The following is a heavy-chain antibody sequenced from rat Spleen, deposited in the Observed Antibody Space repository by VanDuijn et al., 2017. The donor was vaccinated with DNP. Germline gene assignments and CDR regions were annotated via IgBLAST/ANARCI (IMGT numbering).Heavy chain of an antibody. CDR3: ARHVLPLRVWDY. V-gene: IGHV5-22*01. CDR1: GFTFSDYY. D-gene: IGHD4-1*01. J-gene: IGHJ2*01. CDR2: ISYDGGHI. Sequence: VQLVESGGALVQPGRSLKLSCTASGFTFSDYYMAWVRQAPTKGLEWVAFISYDGGHIAYGDSVKGRFTISRDNAKSTLFLQMNSLRSEDMATYYCARHVLPLRVWDYWGQGVMVTVSS.